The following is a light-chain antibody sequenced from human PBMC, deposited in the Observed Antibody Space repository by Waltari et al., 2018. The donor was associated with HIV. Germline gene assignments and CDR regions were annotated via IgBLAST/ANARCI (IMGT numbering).Light chain of an antibody. CDR1: QSVSSSH. CDR3: QPYGSSPCT. Sequence: EIVLTQSPGTLSLSPGERATLSCRASQSVSSSHLAWYQQKPVRAPRLPIYGASSRATGMPARFIGSGSGTDFTLTIGRLEPEDFAVYYCQPYGSSPCTFGQGTKVEIK. V-gene: IGKV3-20*01. CDR2: GAS. J-gene: IGKJ1*01.